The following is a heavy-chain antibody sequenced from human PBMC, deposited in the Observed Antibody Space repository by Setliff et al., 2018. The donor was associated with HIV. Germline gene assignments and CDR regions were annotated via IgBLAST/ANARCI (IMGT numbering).Heavy chain of an antibody. CDR2: ISTYSDET. J-gene: IGHJ6*02. CDR3: ARDVEHMMDV. CDR1: AYTFSNYG. Sequence: ASVKVSCKASAYTFSNYGLSWVRQAPGQGLEWMGWISTYSDETSYAQKLQGRVTMTTDTSTSTAYMELRRLRFDDTAVYYCARDVEHMMDVWGQGTTVTVSS. V-gene: IGHV1-18*01.